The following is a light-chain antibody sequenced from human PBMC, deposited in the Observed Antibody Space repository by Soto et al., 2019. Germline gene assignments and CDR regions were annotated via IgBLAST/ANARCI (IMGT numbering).Light chain of an antibody. CDR2: GAS. CDR1: QSVNSN. CDR3: QQYNNWPPGN. Sequence: EIVMTQSPATLSVSPGERVTLSCRASQSVNSNLAWYQLKPGQAPRLLIYGASTRATGIPARISGSGSGTEVTLTISSLQSEDFAVYFGQQYNNWPPGNFGQGTKLQIK. J-gene: IGKJ2*02. V-gene: IGKV3-15*01.